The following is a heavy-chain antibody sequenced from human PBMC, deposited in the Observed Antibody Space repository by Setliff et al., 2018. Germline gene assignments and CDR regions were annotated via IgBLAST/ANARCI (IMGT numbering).Heavy chain of an antibody. D-gene: IGHD5-18*01. J-gene: IGHJ6*03. V-gene: IGHV1-46*01. CDR2: MNPGRGSR. CDR3: ARGGHIRYDYYYMDV. CDR1: GYIFTNYY. Sequence: ASVKVCCKTSGYIFTNYYVHWVRQAPGQGLEWMGVMNPGRGSRNYAQRFQGRVTMTSDTSTSTVYTELSSLRSEDTALYYCARGGHIRYDYYYMDVWGKGTTVTVSS.